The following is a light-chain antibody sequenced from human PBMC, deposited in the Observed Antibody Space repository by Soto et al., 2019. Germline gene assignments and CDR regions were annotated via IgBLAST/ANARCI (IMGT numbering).Light chain of an antibody. V-gene: IGKV3-15*01. CDR1: QGIISN. J-gene: IGKJ1*01. CDR3: QHYSDWPRT. Sequence: ETVRTQSPVTLSVSPGERVTLSCRASQGIISNLAWYQKKRGQAPRVLIYGAYTRATGVPDRFSGSGSGTEFHITLTSLKSEDSAIYYCQHYSDWPRTFGQGTNVEIK. CDR2: GAY.